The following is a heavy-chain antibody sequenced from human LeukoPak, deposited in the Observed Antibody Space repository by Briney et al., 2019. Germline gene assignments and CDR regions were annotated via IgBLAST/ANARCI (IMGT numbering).Heavy chain of an antibody. J-gene: IGHJ6*03. Sequence: AGGSLRLSCAASGFTFSSYAMSWVRQAPGKGLEWVSAISGSGGSTYYADSVKGRFTISRDNSKNTLYLQMNSLRAEDTAVYYCARDTGADYYYYMDVWGKGTTVTVSS. CDR3: ARDTGADYYYYMDV. D-gene: IGHD4-11*01. CDR1: GFTFSSYA. CDR2: ISGSGGST. V-gene: IGHV3-23*01.